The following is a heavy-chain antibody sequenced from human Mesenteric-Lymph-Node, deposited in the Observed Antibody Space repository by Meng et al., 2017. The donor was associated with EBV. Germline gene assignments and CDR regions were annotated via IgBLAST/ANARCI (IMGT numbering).Heavy chain of an antibody. D-gene: IGHD4-11*01. Sequence: VRLVQSGAEVKKPGAPVTVSCKASGYSFTTYGIAWVRQAPGQGLEWMGWVNPYTGHTGSAQKFQGRVTLDTDTSTGTAYMELKRLTSDDTAVYYCARRHFSNYVSDFWGQGTLVTVSS. CDR3: ARRHFSNYVSDF. J-gene: IGHJ4*02. CDR2: VNPYTGHT. CDR1: GYSFTTYG. V-gene: IGHV1-18*01.